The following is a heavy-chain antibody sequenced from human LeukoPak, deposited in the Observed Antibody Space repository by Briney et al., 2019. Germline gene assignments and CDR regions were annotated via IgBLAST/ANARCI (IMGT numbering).Heavy chain of an antibody. CDR3: ARERTGAFDI. CDR1: GGSITNTNY. CDR2: VNLQGST. J-gene: IGHJ3*02. V-gene: IGHV4-4*02. Sequence: MSSGTLSLACGVSGGSITNTNYWTWVRQPPGKGLEWIGEVNLQGSTNYNPSLMGRVAIAVDTSENHISLQLTSVTAADTAVYYCARERTGAFDIWGQGTMVTVSS. D-gene: IGHD1/OR15-1a*01.